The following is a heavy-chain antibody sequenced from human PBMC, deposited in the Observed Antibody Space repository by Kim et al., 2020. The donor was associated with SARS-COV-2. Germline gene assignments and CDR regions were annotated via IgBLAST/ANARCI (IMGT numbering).Heavy chain of an antibody. Sequence: SETLSLTCAVYGGSFSGYYWTWIRQPPGKGLEWIGEINHSGSTNYNPSLKSRVTVSVDTSKNQFSLNLSSVTAADTAVYYCARVPERGYSGYVDYWGQGTLVTVSS. V-gene: IGHV4-34*01. CDR1: GGSFSGYY. J-gene: IGHJ4*02. CDR3: ARVPERGYSGYVDY. CDR2: INHSGST. D-gene: IGHD5-12*01.